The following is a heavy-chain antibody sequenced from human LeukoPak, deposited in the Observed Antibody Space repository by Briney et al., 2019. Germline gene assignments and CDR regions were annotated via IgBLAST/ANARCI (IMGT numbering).Heavy chain of an antibody. V-gene: IGHV3-30-3*01. CDR3: AREYSLGAYYYYGMDV. D-gene: IGHD6-13*01. Sequence: GGSLRLSCAASGFTFSSYAMHWVRQAPGKGLEWVAVISYDGSNKYYADSVKGRFTISRDNSKNMLYLQMNSLRAEDTAVYYCAREYSLGAYYYYGMDVWGQGTTVTVSS. CDR2: ISYDGSNK. J-gene: IGHJ6*02. CDR1: GFTFSSYA.